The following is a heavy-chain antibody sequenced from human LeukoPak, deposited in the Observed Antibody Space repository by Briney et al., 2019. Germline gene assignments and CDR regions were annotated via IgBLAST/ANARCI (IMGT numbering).Heavy chain of an antibody. CDR2: ISSSSTI. D-gene: IGHD5-12*01. J-gene: IGHJ4*02. CDR1: GFTFSSYE. V-gene: IGHV3-48*03. CDR3: ARAQGGGYSGYDPPDY. Sequence: PGGSLRLSCAASGFTFSSYEMNWVRQAPGKGLEWVSYISSSSTIYYADSVKGRFTISRDNAKNSLYLQMNSLRAEDTAVYYCARAQGGGYSGYDPPDYWGQGTLVTVSS.